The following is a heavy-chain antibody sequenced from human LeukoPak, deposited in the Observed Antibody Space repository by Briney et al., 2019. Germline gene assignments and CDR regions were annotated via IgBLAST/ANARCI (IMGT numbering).Heavy chain of an antibody. CDR2: IYHSGST. D-gene: IGHD3-10*01. J-gene: IGHJ4*02. CDR3: ARGGYDSSFDY. CDR1: GYSISSGYY. V-gene: IGHV4-38-2*02. Sequence: PSETLSLTCTVSGYSISSGYYRGWIRQPPGKGLEWIGSIYHSGSTYYNPSLKSRVTISVDTSKNQFSLKLSSVTAADTAVYYCARGGYDSSFDYWGQGTLVTVSS.